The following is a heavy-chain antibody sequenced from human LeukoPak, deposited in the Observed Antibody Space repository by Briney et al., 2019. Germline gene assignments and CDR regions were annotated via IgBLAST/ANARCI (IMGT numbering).Heavy chain of an antibody. CDR3: AKLGGQLLFLWWFDP. CDR1: GSTFSSYG. J-gene: IGHJ5*02. CDR2: IRYDGSNK. V-gene: IGHV3-30*02. Sequence: PGGSLRLSCAASGSTFSSYGMHWVRQAPGKGLEWVAFIRYDGSNKYYADSVKGRFTISRDNSKNTLYLQMNSLRAEDTAVYYCAKLGGQLLFLWWFDPWGQETLVTVSS. D-gene: IGHD2-2*01.